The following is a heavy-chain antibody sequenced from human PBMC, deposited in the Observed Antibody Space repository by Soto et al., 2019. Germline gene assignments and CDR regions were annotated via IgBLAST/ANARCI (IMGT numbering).Heavy chain of an antibody. Sequence: QVQLQESGPGLVKPSQTLSLTCTVSGGSISSGSYYWSWIRQLPGKGLEWIGYIYYSGSTYYNPSLKRRGNTSVDTSKNQFSLKLNSVTAADTAVYYCATRTDYYYGSGSLGGMDVWGQGTTVTVSS. J-gene: IGHJ6*02. CDR2: IYYSGST. V-gene: IGHV4-31*03. CDR1: GGSISSGSYY. CDR3: ATRTDYYYGSGSLGGMDV. D-gene: IGHD3-10*01.